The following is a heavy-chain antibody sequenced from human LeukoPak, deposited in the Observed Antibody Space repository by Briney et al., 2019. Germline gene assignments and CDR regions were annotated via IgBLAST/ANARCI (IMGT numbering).Heavy chain of an antibody. CDR2: IGGSGGST. V-gene: IGHV3-23*01. CDR3: AMRGNTWYDC. Sequence: GGSLRLSCAASGFTFSNYAMSWVRQAPGKGLEWVSAIGGSGGSTFYADSVKGRFTISRDNSKNTVDLQMNSLRVEDTAVYYCAMRGNTWYDCWGQGTLVTVSS. CDR1: GFTFSNYA. J-gene: IGHJ4*02. D-gene: IGHD6-13*01.